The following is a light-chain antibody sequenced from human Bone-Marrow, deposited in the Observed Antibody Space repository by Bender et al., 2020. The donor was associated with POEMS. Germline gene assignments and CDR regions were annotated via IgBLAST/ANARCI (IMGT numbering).Light chain of an antibody. Sequence: VLTQPPSVSVSPGQTASITCSGDKLGDKHACWFQQKPGQSPVLVIYQDSKRPSGIPERFSGSSSGNTATLTISGTQAMDEADYYCQAWDSSTVVFGGGTKLTVL. J-gene: IGLJ2*01. CDR3: QAWDSSTVV. CDR1: KLGDKH. V-gene: IGLV3-1*01. CDR2: QDS.